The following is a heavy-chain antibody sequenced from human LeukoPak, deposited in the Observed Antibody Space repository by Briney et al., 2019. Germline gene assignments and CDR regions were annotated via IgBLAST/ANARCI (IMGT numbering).Heavy chain of an antibody. CDR2: FHPSSDAA. CDR3: AIKRIRGNPFDF. J-gene: IGHJ4*02. V-gene: IGHV1-2*02. Sequence: ASVEVSCKASANTFSDYYVHWVRPAPGQGLQWMGWFHPSSDAAGYAQRFQGRVSMTRDTSFSTAYMQLTGLRSDDTATYYCAIKRIRGNPFDFWGQGTLVTVSS. D-gene: IGHD2/OR15-2a*01. CDR1: ANTFSDYY.